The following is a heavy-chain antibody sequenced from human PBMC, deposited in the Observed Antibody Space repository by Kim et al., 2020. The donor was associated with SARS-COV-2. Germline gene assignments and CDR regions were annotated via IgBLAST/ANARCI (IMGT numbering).Heavy chain of an antibody. CDR2: ISWNSGSI. CDR3: AKDQARYSSSSHYFDY. J-gene: IGHJ4*02. CDR1: GFTFGDYA. D-gene: IGHD6-6*01. V-gene: IGHV3-9*01. Sequence: GGSLRLSCAASGFTFGDYAMHWVRQAPGKGLEWVSGISWNSGSIGYADSVKGRFTISRDNAKNSLYLQMNSLRAEDTALYYCAKDQARYSSSSHYFDYWGQGTLVTVSS.